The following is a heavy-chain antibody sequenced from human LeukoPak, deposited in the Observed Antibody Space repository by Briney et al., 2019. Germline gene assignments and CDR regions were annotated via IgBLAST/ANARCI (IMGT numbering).Heavy chain of an antibody. CDR3: ARAPGLVAYYDSSGYYYSGDFDY. D-gene: IGHD3-22*01. J-gene: IGHJ4*02. CDR2: MNPNSGNT. V-gene: IGHV1-8*01. Sequence: ASVKVSCKASGYTFTNYDINWVRQATGQGLEWMGWMNPNSGNTGYAHKFQGRVTMTRNTSISTAYMELSSLRSEDTAVYYCARAPGLVAYYDSSGYYYSGDFDYWGQGTLVTVSS. CDR1: GYTFTNYD.